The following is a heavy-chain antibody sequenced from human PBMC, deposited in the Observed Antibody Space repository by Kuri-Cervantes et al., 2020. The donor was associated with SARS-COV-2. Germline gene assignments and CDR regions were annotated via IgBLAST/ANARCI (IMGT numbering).Heavy chain of an antibody. J-gene: IGHJ4*02. CDR2: ISHSGST. Sequence: PPGKGLEWIGYISHSGSTKYNPSLKSRVTMSGDTSKNQFSLRLRSVTAVDTAVYYCARDYHPPGGQWLVRRGYYFDYWGQGTLVTVSS. CDR3: ARDYHPPGGQWLVRRGYYFDY. V-gene: IGHV4-59*01. D-gene: IGHD6-19*01.